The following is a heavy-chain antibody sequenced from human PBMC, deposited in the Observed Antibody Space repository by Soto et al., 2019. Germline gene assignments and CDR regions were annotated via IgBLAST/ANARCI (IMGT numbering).Heavy chain of an antibody. J-gene: IGHJ4*02. CDR1: GGSFSGYY. Sequence: QVQLQQWGAGLLKPSETLSLTCAVYGGSFSGYYWSWIRQPSRKGLEWSGEINHSGSTNYNPSLKSRVTISVDTCKIQFSLKLSSVTAADTAVYYCARGRWSLTYFDYWGQGTLVTVSS. D-gene: IGHD6-13*01. CDR2: INHSGST. CDR3: ARGRWSLTYFDY. V-gene: IGHV4-34*01.